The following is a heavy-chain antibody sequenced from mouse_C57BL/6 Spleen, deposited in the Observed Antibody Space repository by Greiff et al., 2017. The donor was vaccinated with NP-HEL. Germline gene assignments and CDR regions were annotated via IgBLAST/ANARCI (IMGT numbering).Heavy chain of an antibody. CDR2: INYDGSST. J-gene: IGHJ1*03. CDR3: ARDTSSHWYFDV. D-gene: IGHD1-1*01. CDR1: GFTFSDYY. V-gene: IGHV5-16*01. Sequence: EVMLVESEGGLVQPGSSMKLSCTASGFTFSDYYMAWVRQVPEKGLEWVANINYDGSSTYYLDSLKSRFIISRDNAKNILYLQMSSLKSEDTATYYCARDTSSHWYFDVWGTGTTVTVSS.